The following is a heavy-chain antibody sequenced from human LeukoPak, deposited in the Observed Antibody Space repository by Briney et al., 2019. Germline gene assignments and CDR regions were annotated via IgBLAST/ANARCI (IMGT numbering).Heavy chain of an antibody. V-gene: IGHV1-46*01. CDR1: GYIFTTYY. J-gene: IGHJ4*02. CDR3: ARAITFGGVIASFWY. Sequence: ASVKVSCKASGYIFTTYYMHWLRQAPGQGPEWMGIINPRGGSTDYAQKFQGRVTMTSDTSTSTVYMELKSLRSEDTAVYYCARAITFGGVIASFWYWGQGTLVTVSS. CDR2: INPRGGST. D-gene: IGHD3-16*02.